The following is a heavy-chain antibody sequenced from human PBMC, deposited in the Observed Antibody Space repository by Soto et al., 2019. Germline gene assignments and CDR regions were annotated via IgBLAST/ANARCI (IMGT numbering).Heavy chain of an antibody. Sequence: GESLKISCNGSGYSFTSYWISWVRQMPWKGLEWMGRIDPSDSYTNYSPSFQGHVTISADKSISTAYLQWSSLKASDTAMYYCARFPSPAAPYYYYYGMDVWGQGTTVTVSS. J-gene: IGHJ6*02. V-gene: IGHV5-10-1*01. CDR2: IDPSDSYT. CDR3: ARFPSPAAPYYYYYGMDV. CDR1: GYSFTSYW. D-gene: IGHD6-25*01.